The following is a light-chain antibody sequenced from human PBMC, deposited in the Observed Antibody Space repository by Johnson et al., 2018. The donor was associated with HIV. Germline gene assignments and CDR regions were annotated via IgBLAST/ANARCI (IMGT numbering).Light chain of an antibody. CDR1: SSNIGDNY. CDR2: ENN. V-gene: IGLV1-51*02. Sequence: QSVLTQPPSVSAAPWQRVTISCSGSSSNIGDNYVSWYQQLPGTAPKLLIYENNKRPSGIPDRFSGSKSGTSATLGITGLQTGDEADYYCGTWDSSLSAYVFGTGTKVTVL. J-gene: IGLJ1*01. CDR3: GTWDSSLSAYV.